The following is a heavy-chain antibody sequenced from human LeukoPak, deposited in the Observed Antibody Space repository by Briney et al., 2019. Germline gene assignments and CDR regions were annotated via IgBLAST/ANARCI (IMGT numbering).Heavy chain of an antibody. D-gene: IGHD6-19*01. Sequence: PGGSLRLSCAASGFTFSSYSMNWVRQAPGKGLEWVSSISSSSSYIYYADSVKGRFTISRDNAKNSLYLQMNSLRAEDTAVYYCARDVYSSGWYPAYYYMDVWGKGTTVTVSS. CDR3: ARDVYSSGWYPAYYYMDV. CDR1: GFTFSSYS. CDR2: ISSSSSYI. V-gene: IGHV3-21*01. J-gene: IGHJ6*03.